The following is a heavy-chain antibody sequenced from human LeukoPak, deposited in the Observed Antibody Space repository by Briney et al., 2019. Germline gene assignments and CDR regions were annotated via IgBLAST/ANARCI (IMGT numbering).Heavy chain of an antibody. Sequence: PGGSLRLSCAASGFTFSSYSMNWVRQAPGKGLEWVAVISYDGSNKYYADSVKGRFTISRDNSKNTLYLQMNSLRAEDTAVYYCARATAVAGLDYWGQGTLVTVSS. V-gene: IGHV3-30*03. CDR1: GFTFSSYS. J-gene: IGHJ4*02. CDR3: ARATAVAGLDY. D-gene: IGHD6-19*01. CDR2: ISYDGSNK.